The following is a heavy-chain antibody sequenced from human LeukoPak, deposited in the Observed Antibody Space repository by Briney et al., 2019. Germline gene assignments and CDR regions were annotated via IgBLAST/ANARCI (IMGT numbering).Heavy chain of an antibody. J-gene: IGHJ3*02. CDR3: ARVGDNNAFDI. Sequence: PGGSLRLSCAASGFTFSSYAMSWVRQAPGKGLEYVSAISNKGGSTYYANSVKGRFTISRDNSKNTLYLQMGSLRAEDMAVFYCARVGDNNAFDIWGQGTRVTVSS. D-gene: IGHD4-23*01. CDR2: ISNKGGST. CDR1: GFTFSSYA. V-gene: IGHV3-64*01.